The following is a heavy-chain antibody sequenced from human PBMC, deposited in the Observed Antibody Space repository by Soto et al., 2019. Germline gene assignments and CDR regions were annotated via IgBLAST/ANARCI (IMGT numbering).Heavy chain of an antibody. CDR1: GGSVSSGSYH. V-gene: IGHV4-61*01. CDR3: ARLRRDIVVVAALYLDH. CDR2: IYYSGST. J-gene: IGHJ4*02. Sequence: PSETLSLTCTVSGGSVSSGSYHWSWIRQPPGKGPEWIGYIYYSGSTNYNPSLKSRVTISVDTSKNQFSLKLSSVTAADTAVYYCARLRRDIVVVAALYLDHWGQGTLVTVSS. D-gene: IGHD2-2*01.